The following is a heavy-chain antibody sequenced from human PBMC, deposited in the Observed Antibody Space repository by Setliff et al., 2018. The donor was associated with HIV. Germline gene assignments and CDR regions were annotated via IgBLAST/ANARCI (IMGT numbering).Heavy chain of an antibody. CDR2: INWNGGST. CDR1: GFTFDDYG. CDR3: ARGLYYYDSSGYDY. J-gene: IGHJ4*02. D-gene: IGHD3-22*01. V-gene: IGHV3-20*04. Sequence: LRLSCAASGFTFDDYGMYWVRQAPGKGLEWVSGINWNGGSTGYADSVKGRFTISRDNAKNSLYLQMNSLRAEDTALYYCARGLYYYDSSGYDYWGQGTLVTVSS.